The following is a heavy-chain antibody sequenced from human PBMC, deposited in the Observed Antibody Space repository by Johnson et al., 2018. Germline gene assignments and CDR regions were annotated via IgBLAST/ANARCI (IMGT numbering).Heavy chain of an antibody. Sequence: QVQLVQSGGGVVQPGRSLRLSCAASGFTFSSYGMHWVRQAPGKGLEWVAVIWYDGSNKYYADPVKGRFTISRDNSKNTLFLQMNSLRAEDTAVYYCAKVLLWSVQYFRRWCQGTLVTVSS. D-gene: IGHD3-10*01. V-gene: IGHV3-33*06. J-gene: IGHJ1*01. CDR3: AKVLLWSVQYFRR. CDR1: GFTFSSYG. CDR2: IWYDGSNK.